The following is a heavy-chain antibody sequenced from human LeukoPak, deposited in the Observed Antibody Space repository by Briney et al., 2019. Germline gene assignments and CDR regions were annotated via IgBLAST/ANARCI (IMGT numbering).Heavy chain of an antibody. D-gene: IGHD6-13*01. CDR3: ARERASAGPHFEH. J-gene: IGHJ4*02. Sequence: SETLSLTCSVSGGSISTYYWSWIRQPPGKGLEWIGYNYNRRTTNYNPSLKSRVTISVDRSKNQFSLSLTSVTAADTAVYYCARERASAGPHFEHWGRGILVTVSS. CDR2: NYNRRTT. V-gene: IGHV4-59*01. CDR1: GGSISTYY.